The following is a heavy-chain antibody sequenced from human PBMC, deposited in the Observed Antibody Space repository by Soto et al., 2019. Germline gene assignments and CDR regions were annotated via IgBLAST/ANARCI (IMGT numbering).Heavy chain of an antibody. V-gene: IGHV4-34*01. J-gene: IGHJ6*02. CDR3: ARGRPTRYCSGGSCYSDHYGMAV. CDR1: GGSFSGYY. CDR2: INHSGST. Sequence: SETLSLTCAVYGGSFSGYYWSWIRQPPGKGLEWIGEINHSGSTNYNPSLKSRVTISVDTSKNQFSLKLSSVTAADTAVYYCARGRPTRYCSGGSCYSDHYGMAVWGQGTTVTVSS. D-gene: IGHD2-15*01.